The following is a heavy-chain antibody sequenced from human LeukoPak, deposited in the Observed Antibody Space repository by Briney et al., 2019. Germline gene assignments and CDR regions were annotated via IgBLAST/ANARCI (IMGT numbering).Heavy chain of an antibody. D-gene: IGHD6-19*01. CDR1: GFTVSTNY. CDR3: AIYSSGWFSPGHYFDY. J-gene: IGHJ4*02. Sequence: PGGSLRLSCAASGFTVSTNYMSWVRQAPGKGLEWVSVIYSGGSTYYADSVKGRFTISRDNAKNTLYLQMNSLRAEDTAVYYCAIYSSGWFSPGHYFDYWGQGTLVTVSS. V-gene: IGHV3-53*01. CDR2: IYSGGST.